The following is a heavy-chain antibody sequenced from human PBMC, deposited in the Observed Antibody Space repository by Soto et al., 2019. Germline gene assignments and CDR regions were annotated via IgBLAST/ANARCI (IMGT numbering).Heavy chain of an antibody. CDR3: ARVHCSGGSCYSGYFDY. J-gene: IGHJ4*02. V-gene: IGHV3-7*01. CDR1: EFNIRQHC. D-gene: IGHD2-15*01. Sequence: PVGPMRLSCAASEFNIRQHCMRWVRQAKGKGLEWVADIKPDGSEKYYADSVKGRFTISRDNAKNSLYLQMNSLRAEDTAVYYCARVHCSGGSCYSGYFDYWGQGTLVTVSS. CDR2: IKPDGSEK.